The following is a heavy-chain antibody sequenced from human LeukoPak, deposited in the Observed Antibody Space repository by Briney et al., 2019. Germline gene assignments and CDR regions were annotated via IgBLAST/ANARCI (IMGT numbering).Heavy chain of an antibody. CDR2: IKQDGSEK. J-gene: IGHJ4*02. CDR1: GFTFSSYW. Sequence: GGSLRLSCAASGFTFSSYWMSWVRQAPGKGLEWVANIKQDGSEKYYVDSVKGRFTISRDNAKNSLYLQMNSLRAEDTAVYYCARVPTYDSSGSVGWGQGTLVTVSS. V-gene: IGHV3-7*01. CDR3: ARVPTYDSSGSVG. D-gene: IGHD3-22*01.